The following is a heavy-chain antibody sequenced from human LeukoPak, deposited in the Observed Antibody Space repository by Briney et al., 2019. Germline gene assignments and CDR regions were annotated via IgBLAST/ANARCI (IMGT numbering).Heavy chain of an antibody. V-gene: IGHV3-53*01. Sequence: GGTLRLSCAASVFTVSINYMSWVRQAPGKGLEWLSVIYSGGRAYYADSVKGRLTISRDNSKNTMYLQMNSLRAEDTAVYYCASAFWFGDLFADYWGQGTLVSVSS. CDR3: ASAFWFGDLFADY. D-gene: IGHD3-10*01. J-gene: IGHJ4*02. CDR2: IYSGGRA. CDR1: VFTVSINY.